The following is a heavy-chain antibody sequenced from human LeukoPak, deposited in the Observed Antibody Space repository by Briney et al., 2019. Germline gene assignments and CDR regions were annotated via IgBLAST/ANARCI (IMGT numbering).Heavy chain of an antibody. Sequence: SETLSLTCTVSGGSISSSSYYWGWIRQPPGKGLEWIGSIYHSGSTYYNPSLKSRVTISVDTSKNQFSLKLSSVTAADTAVYYCARVVVVPAAISFDYWGQGTLVTVSS. V-gene: IGHV4-39*07. CDR3: ARVVVVPAAISFDY. CDR2: IYHSGST. CDR1: GGSISSSSYY. J-gene: IGHJ4*02. D-gene: IGHD2-2*01.